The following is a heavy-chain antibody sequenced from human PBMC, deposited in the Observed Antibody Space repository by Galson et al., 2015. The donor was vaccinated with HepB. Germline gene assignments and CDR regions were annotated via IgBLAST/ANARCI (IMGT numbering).Heavy chain of an antibody. CDR3: ARECGIAVAGTYYYYYYYMDV. D-gene: IGHD6-19*01. V-gene: IGHV4-34*01. CDR1: GGSFSGYY. Sequence: ETLSLTCAVYGGSFSGYYWSWIRQPPGKGLEWIGEINHSGSTNYNPSLKSRVTISVDTSKNQFSLKLSSVTAADTAVYYCARECGIAVAGTYYYYYYYMDVWGKGTTVTVSS. J-gene: IGHJ6*03. CDR2: INHSGST.